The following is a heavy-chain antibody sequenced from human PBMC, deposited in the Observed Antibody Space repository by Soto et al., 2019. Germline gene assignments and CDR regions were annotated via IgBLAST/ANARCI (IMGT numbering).Heavy chain of an antibody. CDR3: AREPKQNYDSSPWNGGFDS. Sequence: PWETLSLTCTVSGDSISSPHYYWTWIRQPPGKGLEWVGYIYYTGNNFYNPALKSRVAMSVDPSTNQFSLKLASVTDADTAVYFCAREPKQNYDSSPWNGGFDSWGPGTLVTVSS. CDR2: IYYTGNN. CDR1: GDSISSPHYY. D-gene: IGHD3-22*01. V-gene: IGHV4-30-4*01. J-gene: IGHJ4*02.